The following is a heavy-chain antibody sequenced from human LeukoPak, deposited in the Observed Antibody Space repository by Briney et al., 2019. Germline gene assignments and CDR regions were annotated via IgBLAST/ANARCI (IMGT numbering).Heavy chain of an antibody. J-gene: IGHJ5*02. CDR3: ARQGSSWYGWYDP. Sequence: SETLSLTCTVSGGSISSYYWSWIRQPPGKGLERIGYIYYSGSTNYNPSLKSRVTISVDTSKNQFSLKLSSVTAADTAVYYCARQGSSWYGWYDPWGQGTLVTVSS. V-gene: IGHV4-59*08. CDR1: GGSISSYY. D-gene: IGHD6-13*01. CDR2: IYYSGST.